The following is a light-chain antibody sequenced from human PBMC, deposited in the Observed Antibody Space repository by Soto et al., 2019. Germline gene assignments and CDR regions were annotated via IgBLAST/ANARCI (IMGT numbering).Light chain of an antibody. J-gene: IGKJ1*01. V-gene: IGKV1-39*01. Sequence: DLQMTQSPSSLSASVGDRVTITCRASQSISSYLNWYQQKPGKAPKLLIYAASSLQSGFPSRFSGSGSGTDFTLTISSLQPEDVATYYCQQRYSTLSWTLGQGTKVEIK. CDR3: QQRYSTLSWT. CDR1: QSISSY. CDR2: AAS.